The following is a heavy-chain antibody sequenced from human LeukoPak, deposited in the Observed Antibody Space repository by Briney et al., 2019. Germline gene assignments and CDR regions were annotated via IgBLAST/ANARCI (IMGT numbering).Heavy chain of an antibody. CDR1: GYTFASYY. J-gene: IGHJ3*02. CDR2: INPSGGST. V-gene: IGHV1-46*03. Sequence: ASVKVSCKASGYTFASYYMHWVRQAPGQGLEWMGLINPSGGSTSYAQKFQGRVTMTRDTSTSTVYMELSSLRSEDTAVYYCARAESPGDAFDIWGQGTMVTVSS. CDR3: ARAESPGDAFDI. D-gene: IGHD3-10*01.